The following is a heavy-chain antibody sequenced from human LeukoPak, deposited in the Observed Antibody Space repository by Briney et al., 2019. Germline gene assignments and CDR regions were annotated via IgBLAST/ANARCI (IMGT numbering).Heavy chain of an antibody. CDR3: AALDHGHDY. J-gene: IGHJ4*02. V-gene: IGHV3-74*03. CDR2: SNSDGSST. Sequence: GGSLRLSCVASGFTFSSYWMHGVGQARGKGLVWVSRSNSDGSSTKCAASVKGRLTISRDNAKNTLYLQMNSLRAEDTAVYYCAALDHGHDYWGQGTLVTASS. CDR1: GFTFSSYW.